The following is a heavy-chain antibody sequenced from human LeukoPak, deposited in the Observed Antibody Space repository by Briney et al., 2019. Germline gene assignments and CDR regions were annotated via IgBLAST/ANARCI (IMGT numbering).Heavy chain of an antibody. V-gene: IGHV3-21*01. D-gene: IGHD6-6*01. J-gene: IGHJ3*02. CDR1: GFTFSSYS. Sequence: PGGSLRLSCAASGFTFSSYSMNWVRQAPGKGLEWVSSISSSSSYKYYADSVKGRFTISRDNAKNSLYLQMNSLRAEDTAVYYCARLYSSSSGKAFDIWGQGTMVTVSS. CDR3: ARLYSSSSGKAFDI. CDR2: ISSSSSYK.